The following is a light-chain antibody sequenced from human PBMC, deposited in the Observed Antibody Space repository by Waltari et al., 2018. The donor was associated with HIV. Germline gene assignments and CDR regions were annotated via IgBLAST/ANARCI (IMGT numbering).Light chain of an antibody. CDR1: QAITNN. V-gene: IGKV1-39*01. J-gene: IGKJ3*01. Sequence: DIQMTQSPSSLSASVGDIVTITCRAGQAITNNLNWYQQKVGRAPQLLIYAASNLQTGVPSRFSGSASGTDFTLTISSLQPEDFATYYCQQSYTTPLTFGPGTKVGV. CDR3: QQSYTTPLT. CDR2: AAS.